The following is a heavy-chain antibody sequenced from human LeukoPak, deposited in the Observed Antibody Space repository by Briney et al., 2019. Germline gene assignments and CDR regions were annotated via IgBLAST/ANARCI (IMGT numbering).Heavy chain of an antibody. CDR3: ARGSRADFDY. V-gene: IGHV4-59*11. CDR1: GGSISNHY. CDR2: IYYSGST. J-gene: IGHJ4*02. D-gene: IGHD6-13*01. Sequence: SETLSLTCSVSGGSISNHYWSWIRQPPGKGLEWIGYIYYSGSTNYNPSLKSRVTISVDTSKNQFSLKLSSVTAADTAVYYCARGSRADFDYWGQGTLVTVSS.